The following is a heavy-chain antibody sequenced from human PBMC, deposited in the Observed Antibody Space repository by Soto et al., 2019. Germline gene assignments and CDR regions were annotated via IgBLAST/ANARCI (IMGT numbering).Heavy chain of an antibody. CDR2: IIPIFGTA. CDR3: ARRPTAYSSGWYYFDY. D-gene: IGHD6-19*01. CDR1: GGTFSSYA. Sequence: QVQLVQSGAEVKKPGSSVKVSCKASGGTFSSYAISWVRQAPGQGLEWMGGIIPIFGTANYAQKFQGRVTITAVESTSTAYMELSSLRSEDTAVYYCARRPTAYSSGWYYFDYWGQGTLVTVSS. V-gene: IGHV1-69*01. J-gene: IGHJ4*02.